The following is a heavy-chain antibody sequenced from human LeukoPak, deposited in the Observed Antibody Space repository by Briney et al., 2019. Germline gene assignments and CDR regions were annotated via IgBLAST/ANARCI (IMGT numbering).Heavy chain of an antibody. J-gene: IGHJ4*02. V-gene: IGHV3-21*01. Sequence: GGSLRLSCAASGFTFSSYNMNWVRQAPGQGLEWVSSITSGSSYIYYADSVKGRFTISIENAKSSLYLQMNSLRAEDTAVYYCARDVPYLYYYDSSGYGASFDYWGQGTPVTVSS. CDR2: ITSGSSYI. D-gene: IGHD3-22*01. CDR1: GFTFSSYN. CDR3: ARDVPYLYYYDSSGYGASFDY.